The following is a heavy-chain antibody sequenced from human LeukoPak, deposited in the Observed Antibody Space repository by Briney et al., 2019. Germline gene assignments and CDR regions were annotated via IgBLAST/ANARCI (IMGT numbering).Heavy chain of an antibody. V-gene: IGHV4-39*01. CDR1: GGSISSSSYY. J-gene: IGHJ6*02. CDR3: AIGNKYYDFWSGYRRSGEDYYYYYGMDV. Sequence: KSSETLSLTCTVSGGSISSSSYYWGWIRQPPGKGLEWIGSIYYSGSTYYNPSLKSRVTISVDTSKNQFSLKLSSVTAADTAVYYCAIGNKYYDFWSGYRRSGEDYYYYYGMDVWGQGTTVTVSS. CDR2: IYYSGST. D-gene: IGHD3-3*01.